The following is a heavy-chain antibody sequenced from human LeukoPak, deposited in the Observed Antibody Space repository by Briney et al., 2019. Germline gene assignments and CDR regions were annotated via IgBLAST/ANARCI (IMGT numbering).Heavy chain of an antibody. CDR2: IGGSGANR. D-gene: IGHD3-16*01. CDR3: ATMALGHYYYDLDV. Sequence: PGGSLRLSCAASGFTFSGYAMTWVRQAPGKGLEWVSTIGGSGANRYHADSVKGRFTISRDNSKNTVDLQMNSLRAEDTAVYYCATMALGHYYYDLDVWGQGMMVTVSS. J-gene: IGHJ6*02. CDR1: GFTFSGYA. V-gene: IGHV3-23*01.